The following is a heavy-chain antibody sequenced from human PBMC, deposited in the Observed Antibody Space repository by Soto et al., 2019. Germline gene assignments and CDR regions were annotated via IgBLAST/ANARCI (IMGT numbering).Heavy chain of an antibody. V-gene: IGHV3-23*01. J-gene: IGHJ4*02. CDR1: GFTFSSYA. D-gene: IGHD6-13*01. CDR2: ISGSVGST. Sequence: EVQLLESGGGLVKPGGSLRLSCAASGFTFSSYAMSWVRQAPGKGLEWVSAISGSVGSTYYADSVKGRVTISRDNSKNTSSVQMNSLSAEDTAVYYCSKENGYSRSWFEFDYWGQGTLVTVSS. CDR3: SKENGYSRSWFEFDY.